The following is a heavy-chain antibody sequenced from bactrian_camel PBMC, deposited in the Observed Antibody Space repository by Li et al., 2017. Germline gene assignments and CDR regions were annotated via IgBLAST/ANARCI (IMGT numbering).Heavy chain of an antibody. J-gene: IGHJ6*01. CDR1: VYTANRFC. V-gene: IGHV3S57*01. Sequence: VQLVESGGGTVQVGGSLRLSCAASVYTANRFCMGWFRQTPGKQREPVASISDNDRTSYASSVQGRFTISRDNAKNTVDLQMNDLKPEDTGMYYCAADDGNMSVTCSKWYPFGYWGQGTQVTVS. CDR3: AADDGNMSVTCSKWYPFGY. CDR2: ISDNDRT. D-gene: IGHD5*01.